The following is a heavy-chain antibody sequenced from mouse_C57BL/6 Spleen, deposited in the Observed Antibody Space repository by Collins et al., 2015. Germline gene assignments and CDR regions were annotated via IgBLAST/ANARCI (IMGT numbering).Heavy chain of an antibody. Sequence: KASGYTFTSYWMHWVKQRPGQGLEWIGEIDPSDSYTNYNQKFKGKSTLTVDKSSSTAYMQLSSLTSEDSAVYYCARRFRPGTGFAYWGQGTLVTVSA. V-gene: IGHV1-69*01. D-gene: IGHD4-1*01. CDR1: GYTFTSYW. CDR3: ARRFRPGTGFAY. J-gene: IGHJ3*01. CDR2: IDPSDSYT.